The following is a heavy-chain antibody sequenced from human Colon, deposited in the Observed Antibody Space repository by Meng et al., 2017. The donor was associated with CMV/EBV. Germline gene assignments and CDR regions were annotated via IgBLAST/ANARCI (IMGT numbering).Heavy chain of an antibody. Sequence: GESLKISCAASGFTFTSYCMSWSRQAPGKGLQWVANIRQDGSETYYVDSVKGRFTISRDNAKNSLYLQMNSLRAEDTAVYYCARGASASYRTPPGYWGQGTLVTVSS. CDR1: GFTFTSYC. D-gene: IGHD1-26*01. J-gene: IGHJ4*02. CDR3: ARGASASYRTPPGY. CDR2: IRQDGSET. V-gene: IGHV3-7*01.